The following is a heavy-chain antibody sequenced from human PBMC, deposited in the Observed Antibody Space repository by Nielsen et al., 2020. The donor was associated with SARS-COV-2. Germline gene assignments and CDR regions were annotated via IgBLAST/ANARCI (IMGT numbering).Heavy chain of an antibody. D-gene: IGHD4-11*01. CDR2: ISGSGAST. J-gene: IGHJ4*02. CDR1: GFTFSSYA. CDR3: AKVQGVKVTDFDY. Sequence: GGSLRLSCAASGFTFSSYAMHWVRQAPGKGLEWVSAISGSGASTYYADSVKGRFTISRDNSKNTLFLQMNSLRAEDTAVYYCAKVQGVKVTDFDYWGQGTLVTVSS. V-gene: IGHV3-23*01.